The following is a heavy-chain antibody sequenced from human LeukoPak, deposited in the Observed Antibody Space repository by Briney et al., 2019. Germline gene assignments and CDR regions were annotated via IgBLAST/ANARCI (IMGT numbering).Heavy chain of an antibody. D-gene: IGHD6-13*01. CDR1: GGSMSSSNW. J-gene: IGHJ5*02. CDR3: ATDLAAAGFGWFDP. V-gene: IGHV4-4*02. CDR2: IYHSGST. Sequence: PSGTLSLTCAVSGGSMSSSNWWSWVRQPLGKGLEWIGEIYHSGSTNYNPSLKSRVTISVDKSKNQFSLKLSSVTAADTAVYYCATDLAAAGFGWFDPWGQGTLVTVSS.